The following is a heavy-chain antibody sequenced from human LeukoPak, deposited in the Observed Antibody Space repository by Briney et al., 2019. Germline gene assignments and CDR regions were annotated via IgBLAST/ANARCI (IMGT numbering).Heavy chain of an antibody. CDR1: GGSISGYY. CDR2: INHSGST. Sequence: PSETLSLTCTVSGGSISGYYWSWIRQPPGKGLEWIGEINHSGSTNYNPSLKSRVTISVDTSKNQFSLKLSSVTAADTAVYYCAREFSFYGDRVEFDYWGQGTLVTVSS. V-gene: IGHV4-34*01. D-gene: IGHD4-17*01. J-gene: IGHJ4*02. CDR3: AREFSFYGDRVEFDY.